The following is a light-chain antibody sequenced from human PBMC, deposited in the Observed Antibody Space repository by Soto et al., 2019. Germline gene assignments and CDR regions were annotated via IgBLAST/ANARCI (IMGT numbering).Light chain of an antibody. Sequence: QSALTQPPSASGSPGQSVTISCTGTSSDVGAYDCVSWYQQHPGKAPRLMIYEVTKRPSGVPDRFSGSKSGNTASLTVSGLQAGDEADYYCSSFTGSSTLYVFGSGTKVTVL. V-gene: IGLV2-8*01. CDR2: EVT. J-gene: IGLJ1*01. CDR1: SSDVGAYDC. CDR3: SSFTGSSTLYV.